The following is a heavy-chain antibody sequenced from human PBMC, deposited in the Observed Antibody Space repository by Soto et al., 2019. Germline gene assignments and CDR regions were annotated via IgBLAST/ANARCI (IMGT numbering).Heavy chain of an antibody. CDR2: ISYDGSNK. D-gene: IGHD6-19*01. V-gene: IGHV3-30*18. Sequence: PGGSLRLSCAASGFTFSSYGMHWVRQAPGKGLEWVAVISYDGSNKYYADSVKGRFTISRDNPKNTLYLQMNSLRAEDTAVYYCAKTVAGMGVYFDYWGQGTLVTVSS. CDR1: GFTFSSYG. J-gene: IGHJ4*02. CDR3: AKTVAGMGVYFDY.